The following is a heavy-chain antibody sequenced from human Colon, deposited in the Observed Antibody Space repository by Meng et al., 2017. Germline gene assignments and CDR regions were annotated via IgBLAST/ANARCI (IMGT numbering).Heavy chain of an antibody. CDR2: IYYSGST. CDR3: ARGPTTYFDY. V-gene: IGHV4-30-4*08. D-gene: IGHD4-17*01. CDR1: GGSISTSGHW. Sequence: QGPRPASGPRMVNPSQTLSLTCTVSGGSISTSGHWWSWIRQHPGKGLEWIGYIYYSGSTYYNPSLKSRVTISVDTSKNQFSLKLSSVTAADTAVYYCARGPTTYFDYWGQGTLVTVSS. J-gene: IGHJ4*02.